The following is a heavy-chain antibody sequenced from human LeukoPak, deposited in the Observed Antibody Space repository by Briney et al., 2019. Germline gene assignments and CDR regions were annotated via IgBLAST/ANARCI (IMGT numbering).Heavy chain of an antibody. CDR3: ARDPGDRWFFDL. CDR1: GFTFNNYA. CDR2: ISGSGATT. Sequence: GGSLRLSCAASGFTFNNYAMDWARQAPGKGLEWVSLISGSGATTYYADSVKGRFTISRDNSRNALYPQMTRLRAEDTAVYYCARDPGDRWFFDLWGRGTLVTVSS. V-gene: IGHV3-23*01. D-gene: IGHD7-27*01. J-gene: IGHJ2*01.